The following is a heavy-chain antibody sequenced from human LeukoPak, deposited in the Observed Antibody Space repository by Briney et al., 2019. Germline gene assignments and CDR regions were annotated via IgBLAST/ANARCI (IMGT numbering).Heavy chain of an antibody. J-gene: IGHJ4*02. V-gene: IGHV1-24*01. D-gene: IGHD3-9*01. Sequence: ASVKVSCKVSGYTLTELSMHWVRQAPGKGLEWMGGFDPEDGETIYAQKFQGRVTMTEDTSTDTAYMELSSLRSEDTAVYYCATSVGSDYDILTGSLYWGQGTLVTVSS. CDR2: FDPEDGET. CDR3: ATSVGSDYDILTGSLY. CDR1: GYTLTELS.